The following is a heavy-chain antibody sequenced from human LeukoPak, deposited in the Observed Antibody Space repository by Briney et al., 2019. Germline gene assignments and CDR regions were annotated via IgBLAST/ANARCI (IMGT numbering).Heavy chain of an antibody. V-gene: IGHV4-34*01. J-gene: IGHJ3*02. CDR2: INHSGST. D-gene: IGHD6-19*01. CDR1: GGSFSGYY. CDR3: ARLRPVAGYDAFDI. Sequence: SSETLSLTCAVYGGSFSGYYWSWIRQPPGKGLEWIGEINHSGSTNQSPSLKSRVTISEDTSKDQFSLKLSSVTAADTAVYYCARLRPVAGYDAFDIWGHGTMVTVSS.